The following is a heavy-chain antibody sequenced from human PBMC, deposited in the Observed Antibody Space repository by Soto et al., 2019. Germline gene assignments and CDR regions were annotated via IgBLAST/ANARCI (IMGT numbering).Heavy chain of an antibody. CDR1: GFTFTNAW. CDR2: IKTKAEGGTT. V-gene: IGHV3-15*01. CDR3: TKYDY. J-gene: IGHJ4*02. Sequence: EVQLVESGGGLVKPGGSLRLSCAASGFTFTNAWMSWVRQAPGKGLEWVGRIKTKAEGGTTDYAAPVKGRFIISRDDSKNTLYLHMNSLKTEDTAVYYCTKYDYWGQGSLVTVSS.